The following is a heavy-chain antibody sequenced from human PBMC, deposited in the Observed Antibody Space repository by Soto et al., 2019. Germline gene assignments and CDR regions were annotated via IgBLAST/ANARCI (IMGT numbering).Heavy chain of an antibody. CDR1: GGTFSSYA. CDR2: IIPIFGTA. CDR3: ARDIAAAGTHWFDP. J-gene: IGHJ5*02. V-gene: IGHV1-69*06. D-gene: IGHD6-13*01. Sequence: SVKVSCKASGGTFSSYAISWVRQAPGQGLEWMGGIIPIFGTANYAQKFQGRVTITADKSTSTAYMELSSLRSEDTAVYYCARDIAAAGTHWFDPWGQAPLVTVSS.